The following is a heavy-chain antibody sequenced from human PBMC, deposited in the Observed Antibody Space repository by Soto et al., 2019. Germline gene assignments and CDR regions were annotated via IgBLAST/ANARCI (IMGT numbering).Heavy chain of an antibody. D-gene: IGHD4-17*01. CDR1: GVSISNYY. J-gene: IGHJ3*02. V-gene: IGHV4-59*08. CDR3: ARRYDYGDYDAFDI. Sequence: PSETLSLTCTVSGVSISNYYWSLIRQPPGKGLEWIGYIYYSGSTNYNPSLKSRVTISVDTSKNQFSLKLSSVTAADTAVYYCARRYDYGDYDAFDIWGQGTMVTVSS. CDR2: IYYSGST.